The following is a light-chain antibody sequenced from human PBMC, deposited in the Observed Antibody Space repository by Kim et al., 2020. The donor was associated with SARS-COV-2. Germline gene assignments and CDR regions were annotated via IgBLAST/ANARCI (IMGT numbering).Light chain of an antibody. V-gene: IGLV10-54*01. J-gene: IGLJ3*02. CDR3: STWDSSLNEWV. CDR2: RNN. CDR1: SNNVGNQG. Sequence: LTQPPSVSKGLRQTATLTCTENSNNVGNQGAAWLQQHQGHPPKLLSYRNNNRPSGVSERLSASRSGNTASLTITGLQPEDEADYYCSTWDSSLNEWVFGGGTQLTVL.